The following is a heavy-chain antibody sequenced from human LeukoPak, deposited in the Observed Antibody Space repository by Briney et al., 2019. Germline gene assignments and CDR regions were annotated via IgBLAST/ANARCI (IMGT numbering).Heavy chain of an antibody. D-gene: IGHD3-10*01. CDR1: GYSFTSYD. CDR3: ARGGRIRVRGVITYYFDY. V-gene: IGHV1-8*01. CDR2: MNPNSDNA. Sequence: GASVKVSCKCSGYSFTSYDINWLRHPTAQGLEWMGGMNPNSDNAGCTQKFQGRVTMTSNTSISTAYMELSSLRSEDTAVYYCARGGRIRVRGVITYYFDYWGQGTLVTVSS. J-gene: IGHJ4*02.